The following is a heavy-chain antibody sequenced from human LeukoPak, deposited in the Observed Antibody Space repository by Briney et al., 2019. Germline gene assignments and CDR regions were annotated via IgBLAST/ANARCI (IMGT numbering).Heavy chain of an antibody. V-gene: IGHV4-38-2*01. CDR1: GFSISSGYF. J-gene: IGHJ4*02. D-gene: IGHD2-2*01. Sequence: PSETLSLTCAVSGFSISSGYFWAWIRQSPGTGLEWMGSIFHNGITYYNPSLKSRITISVDTSKNQFSLRLGSVTAADTAVYYCARRISTRRGETCSSTSCYFDYWGQGTLVTVSS. CDR2: IFHNGIT. CDR3: ARRISTRRGETCSSTSCYFDY.